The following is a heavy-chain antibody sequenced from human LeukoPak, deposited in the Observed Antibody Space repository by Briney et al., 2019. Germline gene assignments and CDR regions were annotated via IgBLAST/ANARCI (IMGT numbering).Heavy chain of an antibody. Sequence: SETLSLTCTVSGGSIRGSSYFWGWIRQPPGKGLEWIGSFYYSGSTSYNPSLKSRVTISVDTSKNQFPLKLSSVTAADTAVYYRARGIRVGVSGYYFDYWGQGTLVPVSS. V-gene: IGHV4-39*01. D-gene: IGHD1-26*01. CDR1: GGSIRGSSYF. CDR2: FYYSGST. CDR3: ARGIRVGVSGYYFDY. J-gene: IGHJ4*02.